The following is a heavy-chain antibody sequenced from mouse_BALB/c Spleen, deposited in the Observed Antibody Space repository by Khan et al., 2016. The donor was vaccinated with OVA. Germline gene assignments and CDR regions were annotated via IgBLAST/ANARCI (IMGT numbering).Heavy chain of an antibody. J-gene: IGHJ3*01. D-gene: IGHD2-12*01. CDR3: ARWSYAGYWFAY. CDR2: IYPTTGYI. Sequence: QVQLQQSGTELTKPGASVKMSCKASGYTFTSYWMHWIKPRPGQGLEWIGSIYPTTGYIEYTQQFKEKATLNADHYSHTAYIQLSSLTSEDSACYYCARWSYAGYWFAYGGQGTLVTVSA. V-gene: IGHV1-7*01. CDR1: GYTFTSYW.